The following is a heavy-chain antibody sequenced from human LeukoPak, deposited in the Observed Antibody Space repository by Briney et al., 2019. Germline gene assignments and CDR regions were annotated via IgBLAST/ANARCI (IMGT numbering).Heavy chain of an antibody. D-gene: IGHD3-3*01. J-gene: IGHJ2*01. CDR1: GVSIRSFY. V-gene: IGHV4-59*08. CDR3: ARRAGVVLSPGWYFDL. Sequence: PSETLSLTCSVSGVSIRSFYWSWIRQVPGKGLEWIGYIYYRGSTNSNPSLQSRVNILGDTSKNPLSLRLSSVTAADTAVYYCARRAGVVLSPGWYFDLWGRGTPVTVSS. CDR2: IYYRGST.